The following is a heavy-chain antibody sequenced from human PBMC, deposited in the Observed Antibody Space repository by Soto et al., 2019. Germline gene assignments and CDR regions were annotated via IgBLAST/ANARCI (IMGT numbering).Heavy chain of an antibody. D-gene: IGHD6-19*01. CDR2: ISYDGSNK. CDR3: AIDEGVAVAVVIDY. CDR1: GFTFSSYA. V-gene: IGHV3-30-3*01. J-gene: IGHJ4*02. Sequence: QVQLMESGGGVVQPGRSLRLSCAASGFTFSSYAMHWVRQAPGKGLEWVAIISYDGSNKYYADSVKGRFTISRDNSKNTMYLQMNSLRAEDTAVYYCAIDEGVAVAVVIDYWGQGTLVTVSS.